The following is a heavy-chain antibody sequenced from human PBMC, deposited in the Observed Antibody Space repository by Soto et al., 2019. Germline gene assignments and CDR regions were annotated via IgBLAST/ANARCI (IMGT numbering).Heavy chain of an antibody. Sequence: EVQLLESGGGLVQPGGSLRLSCAASGFTFRNYAISWARQAPGKGLEWVSAISGSGGTTHYAESVKGRFTISRDNSKNTLYLQMNSLRVEDTAVYYCAKDRSSTSCYAFDYWGQGSLVTVSS. J-gene: IGHJ4*02. D-gene: IGHD2-2*01. CDR2: ISGSGGTT. CDR3: AKDRSSTSCYAFDY. V-gene: IGHV3-23*01. CDR1: GFTFRNYA.